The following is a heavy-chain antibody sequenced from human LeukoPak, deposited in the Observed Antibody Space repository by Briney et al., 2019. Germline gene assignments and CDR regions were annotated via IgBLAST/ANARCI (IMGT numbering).Heavy chain of an antibody. D-gene: IGHD5-12*01. CDR1: GVSISSYY. J-gene: IGHJ3*02. V-gene: IGHV4-59*08. CDR2: IYYSGST. Sequence: SETLSLTCTVSGVSISSYYWSWIRQPPGKGLEWIGYIYYSGSTNYNPSLKSRVTISVDTSKNQFSLKLSSVTAADTAVYYCARHGGYSGYSTDAFDIWGQGTMVTVSS. CDR3: ARHGGYSGYSTDAFDI.